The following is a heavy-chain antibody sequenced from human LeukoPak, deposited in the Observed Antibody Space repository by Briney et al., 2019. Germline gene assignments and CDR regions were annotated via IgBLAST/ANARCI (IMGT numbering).Heavy chain of an antibody. D-gene: IGHD2-2*01. CDR1: GYSFTTYW. CDR3: ARRQGCSSSRCPPDY. J-gene: IGHJ4*02. CDR2: IYPGDSDT. Sequence: VESRKISCRGSGYSFTTYWIGWVRQMPGKGLEWMGIIYPGDSDTRYTPSFQGQVTMSADKSINTAYLQWSSLRASDTAMYYCARRQGCSSSRCPPDYWGRGTLFTVTP. V-gene: IGHV5-51*01.